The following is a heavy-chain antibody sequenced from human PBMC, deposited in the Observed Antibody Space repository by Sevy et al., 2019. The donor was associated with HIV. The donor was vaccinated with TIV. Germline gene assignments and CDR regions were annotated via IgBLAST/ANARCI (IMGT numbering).Heavy chain of an antibody. CDR1: GFTFSSYW. Sequence: GGSLRLSCAASGFTFSSYWMSWVRQAPGKGLEWVANIKQDGSEKYYVDSVKGRFTISRDNAKNSLYLQMNSLRAEDTAVYYCARGGWIRLWPDYFDYWGQGTLVTVSS. CDR2: IKQDGSEK. J-gene: IGHJ4*02. V-gene: IGHV3-7*04. D-gene: IGHD5-18*01. CDR3: ARGGWIRLWPDYFDY.